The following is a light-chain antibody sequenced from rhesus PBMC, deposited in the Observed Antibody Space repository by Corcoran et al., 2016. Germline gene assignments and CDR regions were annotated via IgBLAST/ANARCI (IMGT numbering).Light chain of an antibody. CDR2: SAS. Sequence: DIQMTQSPSSLSASVGDTVTITCRASQGISNNLAWYQQKTGKVPKLLIYSASTLQSGGPSSFSGSGATTDFTLTIGSLQPEDFASYYCQHGYGTPLTFGGGTKVEIK. V-gene: IGKV1-33*02. CDR3: QHGYGTPLT. CDR1: QGISNN. J-gene: IGKJ4*01.